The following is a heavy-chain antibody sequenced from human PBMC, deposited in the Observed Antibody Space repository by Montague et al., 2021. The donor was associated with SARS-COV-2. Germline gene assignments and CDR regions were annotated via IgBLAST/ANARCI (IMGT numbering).Heavy chain of an antibody. CDR1: GGSISSSNYY. J-gene: IGHJ4*02. V-gene: IGHV4-39*01. D-gene: IGHD6-19*01. CDR2: IYYGGTT. Sequence: SETLSLTCTVSGGSISSSNYYWGWIRQPPGKGLEWIGSIYYGGTTYYNPSLQSRVTISVDTSKKQFSLKLSSVTAADTAVYYCARDTYTSGWFHQFDYWGQGTLVTVSS. CDR3: ARDTYTSGWFHQFDY.